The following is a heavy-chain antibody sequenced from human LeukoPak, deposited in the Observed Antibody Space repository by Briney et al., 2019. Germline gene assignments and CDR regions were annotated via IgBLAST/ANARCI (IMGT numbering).Heavy chain of an antibody. Sequence: PGGSLRLSCAASGFTVSSNYMSWVRQAPGKGLEWVSVIYGGGSTYYADSVKGRFTISRDNSKNTLYLQMNSLRAEDTAVYYCATVEVYGVDSEYFQHWGQGTLVTVSS. J-gene: IGHJ1*01. CDR1: GFTVSSNY. V-gene: IGHV3-53*01. CDR3: ATVEVYGVDSEYFQH. D-gene: IGHD4-17*01. CDR2: IYGGGST.